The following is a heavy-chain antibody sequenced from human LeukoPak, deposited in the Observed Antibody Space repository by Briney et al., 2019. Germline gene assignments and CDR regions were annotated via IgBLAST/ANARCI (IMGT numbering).Heavy chain of an antibody. Sequence: GGSLRLSCAASGFTFRNYAMSWVRQAPGKGRHWVSNITGPGGSTYSADSVKGRFTISRDNSKNTLYLQMNSLRAEDTAVYYCAKGLGIQLWPGVDYWGQGTLVTVSS. D-gene: IGHD5-18*01. V-gene: IGHV3-23*01. CDR3: AKGLGIQLWPGVDY. CDR1: GFTFRNYA. CDR2: ITGPGGST. J-gene: IGHJ4*02.